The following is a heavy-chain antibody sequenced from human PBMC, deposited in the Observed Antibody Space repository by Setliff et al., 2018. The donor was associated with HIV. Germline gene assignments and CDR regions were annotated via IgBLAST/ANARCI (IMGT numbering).Heavy chain of an antibody. CDR2: IHHSGPT. V-gene: IGHV4-39*07. CDR1: GASITNDSFY. D-gene: IGHD3-22*01. CDR3: ARENYDNSGYGAFGI. J-gene: IGHJ3*02. Sequence: SETLSLTCTVSGASITNDSFYWGWIRQSPGKGLEWIAHIHHSGPTYYNPSLKSRVTMSVDKSKSQFSLRLSSVTAADTAVYYCARENYDNSGYGAFGIWGQGTMVTVSS.